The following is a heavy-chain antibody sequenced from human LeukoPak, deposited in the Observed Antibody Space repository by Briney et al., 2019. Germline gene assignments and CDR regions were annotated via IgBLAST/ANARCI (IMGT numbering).Heavy chain of an antibody. CDR3: ARDENYLNY. J-gene: IGHJ4*02. Sequence: SETLSLTCTVSGGSVSSGSYYWSWIRQPPGKGLEWIGYIYYSGSTNYNPSLKSRVTISVDTSKNQFSLKLSSVTAADTAVYYCARDENYLNYWGQGTQVTVSS. CDR2: IYYSGST. V-gene: IGHV4-61*01. CDR1: GGSVSSGSYY. D-gene: IGHD1-7*01.